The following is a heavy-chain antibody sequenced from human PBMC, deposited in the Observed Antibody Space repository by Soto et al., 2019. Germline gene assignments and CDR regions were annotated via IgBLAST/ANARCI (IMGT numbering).Heavy chain of an antibody. CDR3: ARIPQGIAAAGIEFDY. V-gene: IGHV4-39*01. CDR2: IYYSGST. D-gene: IGHD6-13*01. CDR1: GGSISSSSYY. J-gene: IGHJ4*02. Sequence: SEILSLTCTVSGGSISSSSYYWGWIRQPPGKGLEWIGSIYYSGSTYYNPSLKSRVTISVDTSKNQFSLKLSSVTAADTAVYYCARIPQGIAAAGIEFDYWGQGTLVT.